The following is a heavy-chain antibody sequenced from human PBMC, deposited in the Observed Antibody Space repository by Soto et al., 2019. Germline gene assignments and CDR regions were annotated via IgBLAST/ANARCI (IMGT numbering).Heavy chain of an antibody. D-gene: IGHD3-3*01. Sequence: QVQLVQSGAEVKKPGSSVKVSCKASGGTFSSYAISWVRQAPGQGLEWMGGIIPIFGTANYAQKFQGRVTITADESTSTAYMELSSLRSEDTAVYYCARDSASWYYDFWSGYSGMDVWGQWTTVTVSS. CDR3: ARDSASWYYDFWSGYSGMDV. J-gene: IGHJ6*02. CDR1: GGTFSSYA. V-gene: IGHV1-69*01. CDR2: IIPIFGTA.